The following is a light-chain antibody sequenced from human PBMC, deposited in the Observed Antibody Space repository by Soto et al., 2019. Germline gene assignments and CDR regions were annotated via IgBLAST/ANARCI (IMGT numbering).Light chain of an antibody. J-gene: IGKJ2*01. Sequence: EVVLTQSPGTLSLSPGERATLSCRASQSVSNNYLAWYQQKPGQSPKVLIFGSSDRATGIPDRFSGSGSGTDFTLTISSLEPEDFAVYYCQQYRSSPPYTFGQGTKLEIK. CDR2: GSS. CDR3: QQYRSSPPYT. V-gene: IGKV3-20*01. CDR1: QSVSNNY.